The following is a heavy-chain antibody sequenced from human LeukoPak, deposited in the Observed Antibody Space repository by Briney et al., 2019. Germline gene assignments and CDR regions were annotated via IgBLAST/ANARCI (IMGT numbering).Heavy chain of an antibody. D-gene: IGHD1-1*01. V-gene: IGHV3-23*01. CDR3: AKEVEY. Sequence: LSLTCTVSGGSISSGSYYWSWIRQAPGKGLEWVSAISGSGGSTYYADSVKGRFTISRDNSKNTLYLQMNSLRAEDTAVYYCAKEVEYWGQGTLVTVSS. CDR2: ISGSGGST. J-gene: IGHJ4*02. CDR1: GGSISSGSYY.